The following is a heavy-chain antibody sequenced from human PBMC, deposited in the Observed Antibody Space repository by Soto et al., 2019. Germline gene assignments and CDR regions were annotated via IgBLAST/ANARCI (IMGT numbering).Heavy chain of an antibody. CDR3: VRDPPGSCTVDY. Sequence: GSLRLSCAASGFTFSTYAMHWVRQAPGKGLEWVAVTSSDGGTTFYGDSVKGRFTISRDNSKNTVYLQMNSLRVEDTALYYCVRDPPGSCTVDYWGQGTLVTVSS. CDR2: TSSDGGTT. J-gene: IGHJ4*02. V-gene: IGHV3-30-3*01. D-gene: IGHD2-8*02. CDR1: GFTFSTYA.